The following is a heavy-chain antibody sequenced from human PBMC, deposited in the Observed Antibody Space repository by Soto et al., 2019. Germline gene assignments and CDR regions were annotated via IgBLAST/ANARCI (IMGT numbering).Heavy chain of an antibody. V-gene: IGHV3-48*01. D-gene: IGHD4-17*01. CDR2: ISGSATAI. J-gene: IGHJ4*02. CDR3: ARDRDYAFDY. Sequence: EVHLVESGGGIVQPGGSLRLSCAASGFTFSYYSMNWVRQAPGKGLEWISYISGSATAIYYADSVKGRFTISRDNAENSLYLQMNSLRAEDTAVYYCARDRDYAFDYWGQGTLVTVSS. CDR1: GFTFSYYS.